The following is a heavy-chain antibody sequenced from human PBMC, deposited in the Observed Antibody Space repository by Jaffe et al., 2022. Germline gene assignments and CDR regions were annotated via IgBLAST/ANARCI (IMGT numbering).Heavy chain of an antibody. CDR3: ARLRITMVRGSLNAFDI. J-gene: IGHJ3*02. Sequence: QVQLVQSGAEVKKPGASVKVSCKASGYTFTGYYMHWVRQAPGQGLEWMGWINPNSGGTNYAQKFQGRVTMTRDTSISTAYMELSRLRSDDTAVYYCARLRITMVRGSLNAFDIWGQGTMVTVSS. V-gene: IGHV1-2*02. CDR2: INPNSGGT. CDR1: GYTFTGYY. D-gene: IGHD3-10*01.